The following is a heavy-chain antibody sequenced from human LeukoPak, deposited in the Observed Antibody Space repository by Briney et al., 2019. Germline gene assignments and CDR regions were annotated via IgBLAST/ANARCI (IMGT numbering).Heavy chain of an antibody. CDR1: GYTFTSYY. CDR3: ARDSLPRYCSGGSCSTRSYYYYMDV. Sequence: ASVKVSCKASGYTFTSYYMHWVRQAPGQGLEWMGIINPSGGSTSYAQKFQGRVTMTRDMSTSTVYMELSSLRSEDTAVYYCARDSLPRYCSGGSCSTRSYYYYMDVWGKGTTVTVSS. V-gene: IGHV1-46*01. D-gene: IGHD2-15*01. CDR2: INPSGGST. J-gene: IGHJ6*03.